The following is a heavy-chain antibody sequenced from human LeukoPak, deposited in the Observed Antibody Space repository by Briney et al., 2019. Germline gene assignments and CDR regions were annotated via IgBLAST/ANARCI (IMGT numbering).Heavy chain of an antibody. CDR1: GGSISSSSYY. D-gene: IGHD6-13*01. J-gene: IGHJ4*02. Sequence: SETLSLTCTVSGGSISSSSYYWGWIRQPPGKGLEWIGSIYYSGSTYYNPSLKSRVTISVDTSKNQFSLKLSSVTAADTAVYYCARVGYSSSWSHTNYFDYWGQGTLVTVSS. V-gene: IGHV4-39*07. CDR2: IYYSGST. CDR3: ARVGYSSSWSHTNYFDY.